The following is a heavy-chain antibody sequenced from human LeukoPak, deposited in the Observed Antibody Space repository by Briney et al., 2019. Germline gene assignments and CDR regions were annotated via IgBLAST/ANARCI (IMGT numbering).Heavy chain of an antibody. CDR3: VTVDRDAFDI. V-gene: IGHV3-33*01. CDR2: IWYDGGNK. CDR1: GFTFSSYG. Sequence: GGSLRLSCAASGFTFSSYGMHWVRQAPGRGLEWVAVIWYDGGNKYYADSVKGRFTISRDNSKNTLYLQMNSLRAEDTAVYYCVTVDRDAFDIWGQGTMVTVSS. J-gene: IGHJ3*02.